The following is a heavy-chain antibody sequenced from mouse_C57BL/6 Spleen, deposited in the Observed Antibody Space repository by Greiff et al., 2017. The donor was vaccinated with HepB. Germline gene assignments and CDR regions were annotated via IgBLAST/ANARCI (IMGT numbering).Heavy chain of an antibody. CDR1: GYTFTSYW. CDR3: TRTPDYGSSYDAMDY. CDR2: IYPGNSDT. D-gene: IGHD1-1*01. J-gene: IGHJ4*01. Sequence: EVKLQESGTVLARPGASVKMSCKTSGYTFTSYWMHWVKQRPGQGLEWIGAIYPGNSDTSYNQKFKGKAKLTAVTSASTAYMELSSLTNEDSAVYYCTRTPDYGSSYDAMDYWGQGTSVTVSS. V-gene: IGHV1-5*01.